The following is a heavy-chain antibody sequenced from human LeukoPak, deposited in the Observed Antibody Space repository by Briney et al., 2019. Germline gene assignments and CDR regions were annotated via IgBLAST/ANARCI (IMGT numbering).Heavy chain of an antibody. V-gene: IGHV4-38-2*02. CDR2: IYYSGST. CDR1: GYSISSGYY. CDR3: ARNLTPLLWFGEFSG. J-gene: IGHJ4*02. D-gene: IGHD3-10*01. Sequence: SETLSLTCTVSGYSISSGYYWGWIRQPPGKGLEWIGSIYYSGSTYYNPSLKSRVTISVDTSKNQFSLKLSSVTAADTAVYYCARNLTPLLWFGEFSGWGQGALVTVSS.